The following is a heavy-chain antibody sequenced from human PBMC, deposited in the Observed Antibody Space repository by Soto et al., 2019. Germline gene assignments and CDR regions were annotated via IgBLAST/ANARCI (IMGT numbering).Heavy chain of an antibody. CDR2: IYYSGRT. J-gene: IGHJ4*02. Sequence: QVQLQESGPRLVKPSETLSLTCTVSGDSISGYYWSWIRQPPGKGLQWIGYIYYSGRTNYNPSLKGLVTMSVDTSKNKFSLQVSSVTAADTAVYFCAKYRRTDAEGYTFDYWGQGALVTVSS. CDR1: GDSISGYY. CDR3: AKYRRTDAEGYTFDY. D-gene: IGHD2-15*01. V-gene: IGHV4-59*01.